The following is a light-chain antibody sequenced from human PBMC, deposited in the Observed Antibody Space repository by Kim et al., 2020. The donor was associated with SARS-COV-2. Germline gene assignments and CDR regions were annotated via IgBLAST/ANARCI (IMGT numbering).Light chain of an antibody. V-gene: IGLV2-8*01. Sequence: QSVTISCSGTSSGGGGYNYVSWYQQHPGKAPKVMIYEVSKRPSGVPDRFSGSKSGNTASLTVSGLQAEDEADYYCSSYAGSNINYVFGTGTKVTVL. CDR2: EVS. J-gene: IGLJ1*01. CDR3: SSYAGSNINYV. CDR1: SSGGGGYNY.